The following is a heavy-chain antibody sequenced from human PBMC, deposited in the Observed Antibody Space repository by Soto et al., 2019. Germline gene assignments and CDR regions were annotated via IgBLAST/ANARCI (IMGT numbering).Heavy chain of an antibody. CDR3: ASGALGLVSFDI. CDR1: GYTFTSYG. J-gene: IGHJ3*02. CDR2: INAYNGNT. Sequence: ASVKVSCKASGYTFTSYGISWVRQAPGQGLEWMGWINAYNGNTKYAQKLQGRVTMTTDTSTSTASMELRSLRSNDTAVYYCASGALGLVSFDIWGQGTMVTVSS. V-gene: IGHV1-18*01. D-gene: IGHD3-3*01.